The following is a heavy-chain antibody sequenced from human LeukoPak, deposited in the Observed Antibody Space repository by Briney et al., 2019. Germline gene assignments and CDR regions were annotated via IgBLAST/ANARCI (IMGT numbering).Heavy chain of an antibody. D-gene: IGHD6-13*01. J-gene: IGHJ4*02. CDR1: GFTFSNYA. CDR2: ISGSGSST. CDR3: AKVPSTYSSSCY. V-gene: IGHV3-23*01. Sequence: GGSLRLSCVASGFTFSNYAMIWVRQAPGKGLEWVSTISGSGSSTYYADSVKGRFTISRDNSKNTLYLQINRLRAEDTAVYYCAKVPSTYSSSCYWGQGTLVTVSS.